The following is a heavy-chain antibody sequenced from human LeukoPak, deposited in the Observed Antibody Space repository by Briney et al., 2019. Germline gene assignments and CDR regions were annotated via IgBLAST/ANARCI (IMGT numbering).Heavy chain of an antibody. D-gene: IGHD6-19*01. CDR1: GFTVSSNY. Sequence: GGSLRLSCAASGFTVSSNYMSWVRQAPGKGLEWGSVIYSGGSTYYADSVKGRFTISRHNSKNTLYLQMNSLRAEDTAVYYCASMVSGWSDYWGQGTLVTVSS. V-gene: IGHV3-53*04. CDR2: IYSGGST. CDR3: ASMVSGWSDY. J-gene: IGHJ4*02.